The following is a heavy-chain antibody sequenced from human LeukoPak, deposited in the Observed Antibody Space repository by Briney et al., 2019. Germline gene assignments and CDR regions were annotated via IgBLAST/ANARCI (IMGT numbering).Heavy chain of an antibody. V-gene: IGHV3-30*02. D-gene: IGHD3-10*01. Sequence: PGGSLRLSCAASGFTFSSYGMHWVRQAPGKGLEWVAFIRYDGSNKYYADSVKGRFAISRDNSKNTLYLQMNSLRAEDTAVYYCAKSHPGYGSGSYSVISYWYFDLWGRGTLVTVSS. J-gene: IGHJ2*01. CDR2: IRYDGSNK. CDR3: AKSHPGYGSGSYSVISYWYFDL. CDR1: GFTFSSYG.